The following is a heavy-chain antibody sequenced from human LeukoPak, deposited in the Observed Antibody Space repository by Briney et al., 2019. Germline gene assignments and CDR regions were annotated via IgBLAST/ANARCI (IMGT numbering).Heavy chain of an antibody. CDR3: AKELAAAGTYYYYGMDV. CDR2: ISYDGSNK. D-gene: IGHD6-13*01. Sequence: GRSLRLSCAASGFTFRSYGMHWVRQAPGKGLEWVAVISYDGSNKYCADSVKGRFTISRDNSKNTLYLQMNSLRAEDTAVYYCAKELAAAGTYYYYGMDVWGQGTTVTVSS. J-gene: IGHJ6*02. CDR1: GFTFRSYG. V-gene: IGHV3-30*18.